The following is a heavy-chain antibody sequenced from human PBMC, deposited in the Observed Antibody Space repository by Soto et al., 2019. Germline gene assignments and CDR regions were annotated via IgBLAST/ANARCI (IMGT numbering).Heavy chain of an antibody. CDR2: INSDGNT. CDR1: GGCLFGDY. D-gene: IGHD5-12*01. V-gene: IGHV4-4*07. J-gene: IGHJ5*02. CDR3: ARARRLENWFDP. Sequence: SKTRSLTCTVSGGCLFGDYCTWIRQPAGGGLEWIGRINSDGNTNYSPSLKSRVTMSVDPSRKHFSLNLTSVTAADTASYFCARARRLENWFDPWGPGIQVTGSS.